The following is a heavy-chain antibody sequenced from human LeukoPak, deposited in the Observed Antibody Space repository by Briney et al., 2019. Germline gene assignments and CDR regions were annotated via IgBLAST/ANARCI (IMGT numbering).Heavy chain of an antibody. CDR2: ISSSSSYI. V-gene: IGHV3-21*01. CDR1: GFTFSSYS. CDR3: ARGLQESTSHDY. J-gene: IGHJ4*02. Sequence: GGSLRLSCAASGFTFSSYSMNWVRQAPGKGLEWVSSISSSSSYIYYADSVKGRFTISRDNAKNSLYLQMNSLRAEDTAVYYCARGLQESTSHDYWGQGTLVTVSS.